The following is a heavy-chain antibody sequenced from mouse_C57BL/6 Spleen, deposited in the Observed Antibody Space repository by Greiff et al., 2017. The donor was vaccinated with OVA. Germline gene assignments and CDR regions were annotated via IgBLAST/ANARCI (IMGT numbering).Heavy chain of an antibody. D-gene: IGHD2-3*01. V-gene: IGHV3-6*01. CDR1: GYSITSGYY. J-gene: IGHJ4*01. Sequence: EVQRVESGPGLVKPSQSLSLTCSVTGYSITSGYYWNWIRQFPGNKLEWMGYISYDGSNNYNPSLKNRISITRDTSKNQFFLKLNSVTTEDTATYYCARAGDGYYYWGQGTSVTVSS. CDR2: ISYDGSN. CDR3: ARAGDGYYY.